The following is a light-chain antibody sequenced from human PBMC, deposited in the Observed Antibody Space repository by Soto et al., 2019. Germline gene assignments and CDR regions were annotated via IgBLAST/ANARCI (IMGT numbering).Light chain of an antibody. V-gene: IGKV4-1*01. CDR3: HQYYKTPQT. CDR1: QSVLYSSNNKNY. Sequence: DIVMTQSPDSLAVSLGERATINCESSQSVLYSSNNKNYLAWYQQKPGQPPKLLIYWASTRESGVPDRFSGSGSGTDFTLTISSLQAEDVAVYYCHQYYKTPQTFGQGTKVEIK. J-gene: IGKJ1*01. CDR2: WAS.